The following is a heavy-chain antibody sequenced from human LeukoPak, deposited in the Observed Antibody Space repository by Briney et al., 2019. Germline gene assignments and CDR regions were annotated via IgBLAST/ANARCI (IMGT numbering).Heavy chain of an antibody. CDR2: MNPNSGNT. Sequence: ASVKVSCKASGYTFTSYDINWVRQATGQGLEWMGWMNPNSGNTGYAQKFQGRVTMTRNTSISTAYMELSSLRSEDTAAYYCALFRMGTSYSFDYWGQRTLVTVSS. D-gene: IGHD3-16*01. CDR3: ALFRMGTSYSFDY. CDR1: GYTFTSYD. V-gene: IGHV1-8*01. J-gene: IGHJ4*02.